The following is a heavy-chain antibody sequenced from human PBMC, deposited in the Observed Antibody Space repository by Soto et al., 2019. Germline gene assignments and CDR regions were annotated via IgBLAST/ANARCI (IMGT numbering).Heavy chain of an antibody. CDR2: IYYSGST. J-gene: IGHJ6*02. Sequence: QLQLQESGPGLVKPSETLSLTCTVSGGSISSSSYYWGWIRQPPGKGLEWIGSIYYSGSTYYNPSLKSRVTISVDTSKNQFSLKLSSVTAADTAVYYCASRTMVRGVIINGMDVWGQGTTVTVSS. CDR1: GGSISSSSYY. CDR3: ASRTMVRGVIINGMDV. D-gene: IGHD3-10*01. V-gene: IGHV4-39*01.